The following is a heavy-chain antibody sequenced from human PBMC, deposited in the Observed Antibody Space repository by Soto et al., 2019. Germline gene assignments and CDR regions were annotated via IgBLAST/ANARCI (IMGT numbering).Heavy chain of an antibody. Sequence: QLRLQESGPGLVKPSETLSLTCTVSGGSISSSSYYWGWIRQPPGKGLEWIGSISYSGSTYYNPSLKSRVSISVDTSKNQFSLRLSSVTAADTAVYYCARSTLAYSSYYWGQGTLVTVSS. CDR3: ARSTLAYSSYY. J-gene: IGHJ4*02. V-gene: IGHV4-39*01. CDR1: GGSISSSSYY. CDR2: ISYSGST. D-gene: IGHD6-19*01.